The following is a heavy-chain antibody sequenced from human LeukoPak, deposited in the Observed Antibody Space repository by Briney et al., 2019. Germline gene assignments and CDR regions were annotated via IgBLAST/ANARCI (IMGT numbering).Heavy chain of an antibody. D-gene: IGHD3-22*01. CDR2: INHSGST. J-gene: IGHJ4*02. CDR3: ARSSSGYNPGFDY. Sequence: SETLSLTCAVYGGSFSGYYWSWIRQPPGKGLEWIGEINHSGSTNYNPSLKSRVAISVDTSKNQFSLKLSSVTAADTAVYYCARSSSGYNPGFDYWGQGTLVTVSS. CDR1: GGSFSGYY. V-gene: IGHV4-34*01.